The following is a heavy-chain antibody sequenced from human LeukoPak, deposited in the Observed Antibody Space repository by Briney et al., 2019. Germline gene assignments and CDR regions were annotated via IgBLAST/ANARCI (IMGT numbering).Heavy chain of an antibody. D-gene: IGHD3-9*01. V-gene: IGHV3-21*01. CDR2: ISSSSSYI. CDR3: AREHILTGFDY. CDR1: VFTFSSYS. Sequence: PGGSLRLSCAASVFTFSSYSMNWVRQAPGKGLEWVSSISSSSSYIYYADSVKGRFTISRDNAKNSLYLQMNSLRAEDTAVYYCAREHILTGFDYWGQGTLVTVSS. J-gene: IGHJ4*02.